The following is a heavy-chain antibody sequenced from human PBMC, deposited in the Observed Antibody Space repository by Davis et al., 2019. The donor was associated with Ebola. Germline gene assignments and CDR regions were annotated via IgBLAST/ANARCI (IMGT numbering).Heavy chain of an antibody. D-gene: IGHD4-11*01. CDR2: IYSSGSS. V-gene: IGHV4-30-2*03. Sequence: LRLSCAVSGGSISSGGYSWSWIRQPPGKGLEWIGYIYSSGSSYYNPSLKSRVTISVDTSKNEFSLILSSVTAADSAVYYCARRGVDYSSYYSDYWGQGTLVTVSS. CDR3: ARRGVDYSSYYSDY. CDR1: GGSISSGGYS. J-gene: IGHJ4*02.